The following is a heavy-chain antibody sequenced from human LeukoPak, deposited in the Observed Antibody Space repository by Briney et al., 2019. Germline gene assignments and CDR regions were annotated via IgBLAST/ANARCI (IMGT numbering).Heavy chain of an antibody. V-gene: IGHV4-31*03. D-gene: IGHD3-10*01. Sequence: SETLSLTCTVSGGSINSGASCWNWIRQHPGEGLEWIGFICDSRNAYYNASLKSRVSISLDTSENQFSLKLSSVTAADTAVYYCAVGGTGTKVDYWGQGILVTVSS. CDR3: AVGGTGTKVDY. CDR1: GGSINSGASC. CDR2: ICDSRNA. J-gene: IGHJ4*02.